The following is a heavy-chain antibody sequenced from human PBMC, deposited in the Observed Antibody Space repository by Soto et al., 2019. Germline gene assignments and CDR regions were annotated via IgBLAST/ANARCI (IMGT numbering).Heavy chain of an antibody. V-gene: IGHV3-21*01. CDR3: ARDRGVVVVAATAVDY. CDR1: GFTFSSYS. Sequence: EVQLVESGGGLVKPGGSLRLSCAASGFTFSSYSMNWVHQAPGKGLEWVSSISSSSSYIYYADSVKGRFTISRDNAKNSLYLQMNSLRAEDTAVYYCARDRGVVVVAATAVDYWGQGTLVTVSS. D-gene: IGHD2-15*01. CDR2: ISSSSSYI. J-gene: IGHJ4*02.